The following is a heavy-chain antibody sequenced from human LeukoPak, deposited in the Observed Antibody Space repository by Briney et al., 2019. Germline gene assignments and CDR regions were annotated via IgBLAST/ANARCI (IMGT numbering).Heavy chain of an antibody. D-gene: IGHD6-19*01. V-gene: IGHV4-61*02. CDR2: IYTSGST. J-gene: IGHJ4*02. Sequence: SETLSLTCTVSGGSISSGSYYWSWIRQPAGKGLEWIGRIYTSGSTNYNPSLKSRVTMSVDTSKNQFSLKLNSVTAAETAVYYCAKGAGWYNYWGQGILVTVSS. CDR3: AKGAGWYNY. CDR1: GGSISSGSYY.